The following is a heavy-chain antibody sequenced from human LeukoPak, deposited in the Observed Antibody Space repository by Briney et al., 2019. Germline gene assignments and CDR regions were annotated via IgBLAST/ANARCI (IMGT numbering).Heavy chain of an antibody. J-gene: IGHJ1*01. Sequence: PGGSVRLSCAASGFTFSNYWMSWVRQAPGKGLEWVALIKQDGSERSYVDSAKGRFTISRDNAKNSLYLQMNSLRAEDTGVYYCARNDDGDSVWGQGPLVTVSS. CDR3: ARNDDGDSV. CDR2: IKQDGSER. CDR1: GFTFSNYW. D-gene: IGHD4-17*01. V-gene: IGHV3-7*04.